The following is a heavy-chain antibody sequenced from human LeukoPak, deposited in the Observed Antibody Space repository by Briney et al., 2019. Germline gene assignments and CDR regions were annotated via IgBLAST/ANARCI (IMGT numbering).Heavy chain of an antibody. CDR2: IYYSGST. J-gene: IGHJ5*02. CDR1: GGSISSSSYY. CDR3: ARGAMVRVPTGWFDP. Sequence: PSETLSLTCTVSGGSISSSSYYWGWIRQPPGKGLEWIGSIYYSGSTYYNPSLKSRVTMSVDTSKNQFSLKLSSVTAADTAVYYCARGAMVRVPTGWFDPWGQGTLVTVSS. D-gene: IGHD3-10*01. V-gene: IGHV4-39*07.